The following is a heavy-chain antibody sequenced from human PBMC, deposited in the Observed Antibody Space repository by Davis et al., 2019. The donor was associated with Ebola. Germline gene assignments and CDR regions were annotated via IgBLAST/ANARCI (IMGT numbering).Heavy chain of an antibody. D-gene: IGHD6-19*01. V-gene: IGHV1-69*13. CDR1: GGTFSSYA. CDR3: ASGWLMGSGWYRAEYFQH. J-gene: IGHJ1*01. Sequence: SVKVSCKASGGTFSSYAISWVRQAPGQGLEWMGGIIPIFGTANYAQKFQGRVTITADESTSTAYMELSSLRSDDTAVYYCASGWLMGSGWYRAEYFQHWGQGTLVTVSS. CDR2: IIPIFGTA.